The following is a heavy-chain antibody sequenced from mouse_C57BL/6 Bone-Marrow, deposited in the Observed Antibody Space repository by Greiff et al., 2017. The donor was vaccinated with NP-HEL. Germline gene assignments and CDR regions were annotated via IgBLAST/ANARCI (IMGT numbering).Heavy chain of an antibody. V-gene: IGHV1-26*01. CDR3: ARWLLLDY. Sequence: LVKPGASVKISCKASGYTFTDYYMNWVKQSHGKSLEWIGDINPNNGGTSYNQKFKGKATLTVDKSSSTAYMELRSLTSEDSAVYYCARWLLLDYWGQGTTLTVSS. CDR2: INPNNGGT. D-gene: IGHD2-3*01. CDR1: GYTFTDYY. J-gene: IGHJ2*01.